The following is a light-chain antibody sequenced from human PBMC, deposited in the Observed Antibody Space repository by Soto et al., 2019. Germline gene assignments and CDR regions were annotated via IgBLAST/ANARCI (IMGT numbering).Light chain of an antibody. CDR3: GSWDSSLSAYV. J-gene: IGLJ1*01. CDR1: SSNIGNNY. V-gene: IGLV1-51*01. Sequence: QSVLTQPPSVSAAPGQKVTIHCSGSSSNIGNNYVSWYQQLPGTAPKLLIYDRNKRPSGIPDRFSGSKSGTSATLGITGFQTGDEFDYYCGSWDSSLSAYVFLTGTKVTDL. CDR2: DRN.